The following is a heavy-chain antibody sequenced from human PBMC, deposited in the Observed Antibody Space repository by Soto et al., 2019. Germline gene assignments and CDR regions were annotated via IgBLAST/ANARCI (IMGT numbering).Heavy chain of an antibody. V-gene: IGHV1-18*01. J-gene: IGHJ5*02. CDR3: ARDPSGRGPHGSGRNCFDP. Sequence: GASVTVTCTASGDRFTSYAIRWMRQATGQRLEWMGWISADNGNTNVAQKLQGRVTMTTDTSTSTAYMELSSLRSEDTAVYYCARDPSGRGPHGSGRNCFDPCGQGTLVTVSS. CDR1: GDRFTSYA. D-gene: IGHD3-10*01. CDR2: ISADNGNT.